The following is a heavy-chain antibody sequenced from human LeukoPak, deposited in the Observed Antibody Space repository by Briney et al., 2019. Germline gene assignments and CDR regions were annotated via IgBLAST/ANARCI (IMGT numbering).Heavy chain of an antibody. V-gene: IGHV3-23*01. Sequence: GGSLRLSCAASGFTFSNYAMSWVRQAPGKGLEWVSAISGSGGSTYYADSVKGRFTISRDNSKNTLYLQMNSLRAEDTAVYYCAKGYYDFWSGPFDYWGQGTLVTVSS. CDR1: GFTFSNYA. CDR2: ISGSGGST. J-gene: IGHJ4*02. CDR3: AKGYYDFWSGPFDY. D-gene: IGHD3-3*01.